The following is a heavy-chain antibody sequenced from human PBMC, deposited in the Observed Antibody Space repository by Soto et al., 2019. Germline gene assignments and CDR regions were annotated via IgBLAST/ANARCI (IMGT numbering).Heavy chain of an antibody. J-gene: IGHJ4*02. D-gene: IGHD6-19*01. CDR2: IQQDGSDK. V-gene: IGHV3-7*03. CDR1: RFTFSTYW. Sequence: EVQLVASGGGLVQPGGSLRLSCAASRFTFSTYWMSWVRQAPGKGLEWVANIQQDGSDKYYVDSVKGRFTISRDNAKNSLYLQMNSLRAEDTAVYYCARGGRIRASGWFDYWGQGTLVTVSS. CDR3: ARGGRIRASGWFDY.